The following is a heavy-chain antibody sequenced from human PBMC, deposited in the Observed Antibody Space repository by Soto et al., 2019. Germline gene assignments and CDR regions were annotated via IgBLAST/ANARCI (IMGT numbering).Heavy chain of an antibody. CDR3: AKGGLYYYDSSGYPTAFDY. CDR2: ISYDGSNK. Sequence: QVQLVESGGGVVQPGRSLRLSCAASGFTFSSYGMHWVRQAPGKGLEWVAVISYDGSNKYYADSVKGRFTISRDNSKNTLYLQMNSLRAEDTAVYYCAKGGLYYYDSSGYPTAFDYWGQGTLVTVSS. J-gene: IGHJ4*02. D-gene: IGHD3-22*01. V-gene: IGHV3-30*18. CDR1: GFTFSSYG.